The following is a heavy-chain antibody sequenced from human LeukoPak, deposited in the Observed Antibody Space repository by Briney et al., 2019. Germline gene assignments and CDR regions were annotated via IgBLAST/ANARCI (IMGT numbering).Heavy chain of an antibody. V-gene: IGHV3-48*01. CDR1: GFTFSSYR. Sequence: GGSLRLSCAASGFTFSSYRMICLRPAPGKGLEWVSYISISSSTIYYADSVKGRFTSSRDNAKNSLYLEMNSLRAEDTAVYYGARGSCSNIRCQDAFDIWGQGTLVTVSS. CDR2: ISISSSTI. D-gene: IGHD2-2*01. CDR3: ARGSCSNIRCQDAFDI. J-gene: IGHJ3*02.